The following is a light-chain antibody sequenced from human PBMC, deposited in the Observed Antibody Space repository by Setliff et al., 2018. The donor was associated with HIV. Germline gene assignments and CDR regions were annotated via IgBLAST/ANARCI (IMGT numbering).Light chain of an antibody. CDR1: SSDVGGYNY. CDR3: CSYAGSYTSLYV. CDR2: VVT. J-gene: IGLJ1*01. Sequence: QSALTQPRSVSGSPGQSVTISCTGTSSDVGGYNYVSWYQHLPGKAPKLMIYVVTKRPSGVPDRFSGSKSGNTASLTISGLQSEDEADYYCCSYAGSYTSLYVFGTGTKV. V-gene: IGLV2-11*01.